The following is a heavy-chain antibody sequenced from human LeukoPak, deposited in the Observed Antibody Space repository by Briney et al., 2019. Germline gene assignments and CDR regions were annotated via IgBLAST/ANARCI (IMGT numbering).Heavy chain of an antibody. CDR1: GYTFTGYY. Sequence: ASVKVSCKASGYTFTGYYMHWVRQAPGQGLEWTGWINPNSGGTNYAQKFQGRVTMTRDTSISTAYMELSRLRSDDTAVYYCARAQYYDILTGFALGAFDPWGQGTLVTVSS. CDR2: INPNSGGT. V-gene: IGHV1-2*02. J-gene: IGHJ5*02. CDR3: ARAQYYDILTGFALGAFDP. D-gene: IGHD3-9*01.